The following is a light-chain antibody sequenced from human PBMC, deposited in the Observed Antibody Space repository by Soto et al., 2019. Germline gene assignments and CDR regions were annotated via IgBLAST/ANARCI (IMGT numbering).Light chain of an antibody. CDR3: QQYNNRPPFT. CDR2: GAS. CDR1: QSVSSN. V-gene: IGKV3-15*01. J-gene: IGKJ3*01. Sequence: EIVVKQSPGTLSVSPGERATLSCRASQSVSSNLAWYQQKPGQAPRLLIYGASTRATGIPARFSGSGSGTEFTLTISTLQSEDFAVYYCQQYNNRPPFTFGPGTKVDIK.